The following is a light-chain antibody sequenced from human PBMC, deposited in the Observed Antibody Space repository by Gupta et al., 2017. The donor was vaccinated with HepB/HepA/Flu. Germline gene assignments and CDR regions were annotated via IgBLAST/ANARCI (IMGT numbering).Light chain of an antibody. V-gene: IGKV2-30*01. Sequence: DIVMTQSPLSLPVTLGQPASISCRSSQSLVYSDGNTYLNWWQKRPGQSPRRIIYKISNRDSGVRDRFSGSGSDTDFTRQRRGVEAEDGGRHDGMRHSQFGQGTQLDIK. CDR2: KIS. J-gene: IGKJ5*01. CDR3: MRHSQ. CDR1: QSLVYSDGNTY.